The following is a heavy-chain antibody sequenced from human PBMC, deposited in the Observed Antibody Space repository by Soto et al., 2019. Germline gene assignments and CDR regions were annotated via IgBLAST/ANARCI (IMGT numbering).Heavy chain of an antibody. CDR2: ISYDGSNK. J-gene: IGHJ6*02. CDR3: ARDRGGNYYYYYYGMYV. V-gene: IGHV3-30*04. D-gene: IGHD2-21*02. CDR1: GFTFSSYA. Sequence: GGSLRLSCAASGFTFSSYAMHWVRQAPGKGLEWVAVISYDGSNKYYADSVKGRFTISRDNSKNTLYLQMNSLRAEDTAVYYCARDRGGNYYYYYYGMYVWGQGTTVTVSS.